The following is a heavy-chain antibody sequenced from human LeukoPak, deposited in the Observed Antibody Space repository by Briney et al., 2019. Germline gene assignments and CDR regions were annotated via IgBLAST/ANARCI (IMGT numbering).Heavy chain of an antibody. CDR1: GYTFTSYA. D-gene: IGHD3-22*01. V-gene: IGHV1-3*01. CDR2: INAGNGNT. CDR3: AREYYDSSGYPNYYFDY. J-gene: IGHJ4*02. Sequence: ASVKVSCRASGYTFTSYAMHWVRQAPGQRLEWMGWINAGNGNTKYSQKFQGRVTITRDTSASTAYMELSSLRSEDTAVYYCAREYYDSSGYPNYYFDYWGQGTLVTVSS.